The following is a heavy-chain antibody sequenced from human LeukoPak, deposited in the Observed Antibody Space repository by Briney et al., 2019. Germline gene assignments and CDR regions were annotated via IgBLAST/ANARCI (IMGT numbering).Heavy chain of an antibody. V-gene: IGHV4-39*07. D-gene: IGHD1-26*01. CDR3: ARHRVGVTRDFDY. Sequence: SETLSLTCTVSGGSISSSSYYWGWIRQPPGKGLEWIGSIYYSGSTYYNPSLKSRVTISVDTSKNQFSLKLSSVTAADTAVYYCARHRVGVTRDFDYWGQGTLVTVSS. CDR1: GGSISSSSYY. CDR2: IYYSGST. J-gene: IGHJ4*02.